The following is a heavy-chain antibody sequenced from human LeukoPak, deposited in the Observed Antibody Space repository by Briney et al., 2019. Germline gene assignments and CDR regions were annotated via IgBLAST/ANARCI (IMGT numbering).Heavy chain of an antibody. V-gene: IGHV3-43*01. CDR2: INWDGGST. D-gene: IGHD6-13*01. Sequence: GGSLRLSCAASGFNLDHYTMHWVRQIPGKSLEWVCLINWDGGSTFYADCVKGRFTISRDTRKNFLYLQMISLRTEDTALYYCAKDLGKVIAAAGTSGFDSWGRGTLVTVSS. J-gene: IGHJ4*01. CDR3: AKDLGKVIAAAGTSGFDS. CDR1: GFNLDHYT.